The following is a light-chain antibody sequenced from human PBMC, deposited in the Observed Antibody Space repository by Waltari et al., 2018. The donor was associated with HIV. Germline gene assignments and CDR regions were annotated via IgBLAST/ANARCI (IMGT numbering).Light chain of an antibody. V-gene: IGKV4-1*01. J-gene: IGKJ4*01. CDR3: QQYYSLPPT. CDR1: RNIHYNSDNKNY. Sequence: DIIMTQSPDSLAVSLGERVTINCKSSRNIHYNSDNKNYLAWYQQKAGQAPSVLISWASTRPVGFPSSIRTFGVPERFSGSGSGTNFSLTISSLQEDDVAVYYCQQYYSLPPTFGGGTRVERK. CDR2: WAS.